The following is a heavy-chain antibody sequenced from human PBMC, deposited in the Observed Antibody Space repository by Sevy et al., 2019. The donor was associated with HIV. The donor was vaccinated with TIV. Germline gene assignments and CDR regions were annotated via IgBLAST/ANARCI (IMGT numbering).Heavy chain of an antibody. Sequence: GGSLRLSCAASGFTFSNYAMHWVRQAPGKGLEWVAVISYDGSNKYYADSVKGRFTISRDNSKNTLYLQMNSLRAEDTAVYYCARGEYYYGSGSYDFDYWGQGTLVTVSS. D-gene: IGHD3-10*01. CDR3: ARGEYYYGSGSYDFDY. CDR2: ISYDGSNK. J-gene: IGHJ4*02. CDR1: GFTFSNYA. V-gene: IGHV3-30-3*01.